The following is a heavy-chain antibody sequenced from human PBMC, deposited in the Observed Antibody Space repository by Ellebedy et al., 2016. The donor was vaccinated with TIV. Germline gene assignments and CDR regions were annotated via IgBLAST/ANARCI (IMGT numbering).Heavy chain of an antibody. Sequence: SGPTLVXPTQTLTLTCTFSGFSLTTSGVGVGWIRQPPGKTLEWLAIIYWDDDKRYIPSLKTGLTITKDTSKNQVLLTITNMDPVDTATYYCALRRLEAAVNWGQGTLVTVSS. V-gene: IGHV2-5*02. J-gene: IGHJ4*02. CDR2: IYWDDDK. CDR1: GFSLTTSGVG. D-gene: IGHD6-25*01. CDR3: ALRRLEAAVN.